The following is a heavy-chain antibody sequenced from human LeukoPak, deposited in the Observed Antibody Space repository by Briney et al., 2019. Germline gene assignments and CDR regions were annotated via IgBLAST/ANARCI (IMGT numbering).Heavy chain of an antibody. CDR3: ARVIAAMSSSPPDY. Sequence: ASVKVSCKASGYTFTDSYMHWVRQAPGQGLEWMGWLNPYTGVTNYAQKFRGRVTMTSDTSISTAYMELSRLRSDDTAVYYCARVIAAMSSSPPDYWGQGTLVTVSS. V-gene: IGHV1-2*02. D-gene: IGHD2-2*01. J-gene: IGHJ4*02. CDR2: LNPYTGVT. CDR1: GYTFTDSY.